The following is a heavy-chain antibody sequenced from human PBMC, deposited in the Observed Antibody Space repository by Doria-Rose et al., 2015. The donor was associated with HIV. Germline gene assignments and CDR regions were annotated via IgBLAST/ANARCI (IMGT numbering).Heavy chain of an antibody. CDR3: ARIKSSRWYHKYYFDF. D-gene: IGHD6-13*01. CDR2: NFSDDER. V-gene: IGHV2-26*01. CDR1: GVSLSSPGMG. J-gene: IGHJ4*02. Sequence: QESGPVPVKPTETLTLTCTVSGVSLSSPGMGVSWIRQPPGKALEWLANNFSDDERYYKTSLKNRLTISRGTSKSQVVLTMTDMDPVDTATYYCARIKSSRWYHKYYFDFWGQGTLVIVSA.